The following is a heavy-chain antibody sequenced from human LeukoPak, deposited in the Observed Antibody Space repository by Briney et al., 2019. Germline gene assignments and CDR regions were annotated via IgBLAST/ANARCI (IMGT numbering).Heavy chain of an antibody. CDR1: GYTFTSYD. D-gene: IGHD6-13*01. Sequence: ASVKVSCKASGYTFTSYDINWVRQATGQGLEWMGWMNPNSGNTGYAQKFQGRVTMTRNTSISTAYVELSSLRSEDTAVYYCARGYWQQPPLFQHWGQGTLVTVSS. J-gene: IGHJ1*01. CDR3: ARGYWQQPPLFQH. V-gene: IGHV1-8*01. CDR2: MNPNSGNT.